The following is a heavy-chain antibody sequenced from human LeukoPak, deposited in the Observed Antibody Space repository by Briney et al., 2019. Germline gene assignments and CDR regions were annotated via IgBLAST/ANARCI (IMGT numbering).Heavy chain of an antibody. J-gene: IGHJ4*02. CDR2: ISSGSSYT. CDR1: GFTFSSNY. CDR3: ARDRRSGYCSSASCKGEFDY. Sequence: GGSLRLSCAASGFTFSSNYMSWIRQAPGKGLEWVSYISSGSSYTNYADSVKGRFTISRDNAKNSLYLQMNSLRADDTAVYYCARDRRSGYCSSASCKGEFDYWGQGTLVTVSS. D-gene: IGHD2-2*01. V-gene: IGHV3-11*06.